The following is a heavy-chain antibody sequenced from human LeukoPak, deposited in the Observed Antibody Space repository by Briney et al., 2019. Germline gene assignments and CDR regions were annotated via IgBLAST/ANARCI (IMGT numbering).Heavy chain of an antibody. CDR1: GGSISSSKW. CDR3: ARGDSSGYPDY. V-gene: IGHV4-4*02. CDR2: IYHSGST. J-gene: IGHJ4*02. D-gene: IGHD3-22*01. Sequence: PSGTLSLTCAVSGGSISSSKWWSWVRQPPGKGLEWIGEIYHSGSTNYNPSLKSRVIISVDKSKDQFSLKLTSVTAADTAVYYCARGDSSGYPDYWGQGSLVTVSS.